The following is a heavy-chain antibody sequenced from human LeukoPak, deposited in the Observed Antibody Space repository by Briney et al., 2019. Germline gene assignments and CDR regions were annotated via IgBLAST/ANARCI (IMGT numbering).Heavy chain of an antibody. D-gene: IGHD3-10*01. CDR2: IYYSGST. CDR3: AREALWFGELLPTPGAFDI. J-gene: IGHJ3*02. CDR1: GGSISSYY. Sequence: SETLSLTCTVSGGSISSYYWSWIRQPPGKGLEWIGDIYYSGSTNYYPSLKSRATISVDTSKNQFSLKLSSVTAADTAVYYCAREALWFGELLPTPGAFDIWGQGTMVTVSS. V-gene: IGHV4-59*01.